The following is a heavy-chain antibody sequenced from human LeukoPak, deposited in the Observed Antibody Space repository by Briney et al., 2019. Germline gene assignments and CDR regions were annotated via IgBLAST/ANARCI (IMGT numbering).Heavy chain of an antibody. CDR3: ARDKDYFDSGGAFDI. Sequence: PSETLSLTCTVSGGSISSYYWSWVRQPPGKGLEWIGYIYYSGSTNYNPPLKGRVTMSVDTSKNQFSLKLSSVTAADTAVYYCARDKDYFDSGGAFDIWGQGTMVTVSS. CDR1: GGSISSYY. CDR2: IYYSGST. D-gene: IGHD3-22*01. J-gene: IGHJ3*02. V-gene: IGHV4-59*01.